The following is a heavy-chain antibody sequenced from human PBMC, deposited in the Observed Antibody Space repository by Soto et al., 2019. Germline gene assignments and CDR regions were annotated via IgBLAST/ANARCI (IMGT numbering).Heavy chain of an antibody. V-gene: IGHV1-18*01. Sequence: QVQLVQSGDEVKKPGASVKVSCKASGYIFVNYGIAWVRQAPGQGLEWMGWISPYTGNTHSASKVQGRLTMTTDTAPRTAYMDLGSLTSDDTAVYYCVMVDISVTPAPQDVWGQGTTVTVSS. D-gene: IGHD2-2*03. CDR1: GYIFVNYG. CDR2: ISPYTGNT. CDR3: VMVDISVTPAPQDV. J-gene: IGHJ6*02.